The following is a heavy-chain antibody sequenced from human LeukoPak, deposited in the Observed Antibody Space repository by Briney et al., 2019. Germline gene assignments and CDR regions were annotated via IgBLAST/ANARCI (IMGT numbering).Heavy chain of an antibody. CDR3: VRGMFGVVLDY. V-gene: IGHV3-23*01. D-gene: IGHD3-10*02. Sequence: GGSLRLSCAASGFTFNNYPMTWVRQAPGKGLEWVSNLSGSGDITYYADSVKGRFTISRDNSKNTLFLQINSLRVEDTAVYYCVRGMFGVVLDYWGEGALVTVSS. CDR2: LSGSGDIT. CDR1: GFTFNNYP. J-gene: IGHJ4*02.